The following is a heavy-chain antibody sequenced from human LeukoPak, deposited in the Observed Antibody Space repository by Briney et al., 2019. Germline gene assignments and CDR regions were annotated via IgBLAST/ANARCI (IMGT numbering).Heavy chain of an antibody. CDR1: GYSFTSYW. CDR2: IYPGDSDT. V-gene: IGHV5-51*01. CDR3: ARRDNDFWSGYNNWFDP. Sequence: GESLKISCKGSGYSFTSYWIGWVRQLPGKGLEWMGIIYPGDSDTRYSPSFQGQVTISADKSISTAYLQWSSLKASDTAMYYCARRDNDFWSGYNNWFDPWGQGTLVTVSS. D-gene: IGHD3-3*01. J-gene: IGHJ5*02.